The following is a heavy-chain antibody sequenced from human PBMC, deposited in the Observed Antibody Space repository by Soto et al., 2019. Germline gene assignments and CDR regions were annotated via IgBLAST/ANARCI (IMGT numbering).Heavy chain of an antibody. Sequence: GGSLQISRAASGITCSNYNMNWVLQAPGKEMEWVSYISSSRSTIYYADSVKGRFTISRDKAKNSLYLQMNSLRDEDTAVYYCARDDLKGYYFDCWGQGT. CDR2: ISSSRSTI. D-gene: IGHD3-22*01. CDR3: ARDDLKGYYFDC. CDR1: GITCSNYN. J-gene: IGHJ4*02. V-gene: IGHV3-48*02.